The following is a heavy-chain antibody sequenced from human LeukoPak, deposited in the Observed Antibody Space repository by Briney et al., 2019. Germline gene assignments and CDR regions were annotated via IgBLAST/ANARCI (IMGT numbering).Heavy chain of an antibody. CDR3: AKDIHPGLDSGASCCFDY. D-gene: IGHD3-22*01. CDR1: GYTFSRHG. CDR2: VSGYNGNT. J-gene: IGHJ4*02. V-gene: IGHV1-18*01. Sequence: ASVKVSCKTSGYTFSRHGITWVTQAPGRGFEGMGWVSGYNGNTNYAQSVQGRVTMTTDTSTNTAYMELRSLRSDDAAVYYCAKDIHPGLDSGASCCFDYWGQGTPVTVSS.